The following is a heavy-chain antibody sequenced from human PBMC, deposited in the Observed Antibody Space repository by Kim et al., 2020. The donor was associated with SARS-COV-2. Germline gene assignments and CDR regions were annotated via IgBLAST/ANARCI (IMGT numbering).Heavy chain of an antibody. V-gene: IGHV1-69*13. D-gene: IGHD3-10*01. CDR3: AREQSAYYYGSGRTGVYGMDV. CDR2: IIPIFGTA. Sequence: SVKVSCKASGGTFSSYAISWVRQAPGQGLEWMGGIIPIFGTANYAQKFQGRVTITADESTSTAYMELSCLRSEDTAVYYCAREQSAYYYGSGRTGVYGMDVWGQGTTVTVS. CDR1: GGTFSSYA. J-gene: IGHJ6*02.